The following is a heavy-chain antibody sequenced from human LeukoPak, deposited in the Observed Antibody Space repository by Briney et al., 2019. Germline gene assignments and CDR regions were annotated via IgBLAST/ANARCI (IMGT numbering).Heavy chain of an antibody. Sequence: GGSLRLSCAASGFSLSTYAMSWVRQAPGKGLEWVSAISGSGGSTFYADSVKGRFTISRDNSKNTLYLQMNSLRVEDTAVYYCAKGDGDYDYWGQGTLVTVSS. CDR3: AKGDGDYDY. CDR1: GFSLSTYA. D-gene: IGHD4-17*01. CDR2: ISGSGGST. V-gene: IGHV3-23*01. J-gene: IGHJ4*02.